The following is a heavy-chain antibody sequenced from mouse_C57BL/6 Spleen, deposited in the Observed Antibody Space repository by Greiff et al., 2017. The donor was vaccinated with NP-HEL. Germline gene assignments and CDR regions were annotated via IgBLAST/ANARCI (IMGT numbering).Heavy chain of an antibody. CDR1: GFTFNTYA. CDR3: VREGSGYDY. J-gene: IGHJ2*01. CDR2: IRSKSSNSDT. D-gene: IGHD3-2*02. V-gene: IGHV10-3*01. Sequence: EVKVVESGGGLVQPKGSLKLSCAASGFTFNTYAMHWVRQAPGQGLEWVARIRSKSSNSDTYYADSVKDRFTISRDDSQSMLYLQMNNLKTEDTAMYYCVREGSGYDYWGQGTTLTVSS.